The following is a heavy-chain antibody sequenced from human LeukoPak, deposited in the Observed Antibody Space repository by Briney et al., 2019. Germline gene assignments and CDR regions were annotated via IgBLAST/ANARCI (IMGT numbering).Heavy chain of an antibody. V-gene: IGHV1-18*01. CDR1: GGTFSSYA. J-gene: IGHJ4*02. Sequence: ASVKVSCKASGGTFSSYAISWVRQAPGQGLEWMGWISAYNGNTNYAQKLQGRVTMTRNTSISTAYMELSSLRSEDTAVYYCARSNYYDSSGYPLSLWGQGTLVTVSS. CDR2: ISAYNGNT. CDR3: ARSNYYDSSGYPLSL. D-gene: IGHD3-22*01.